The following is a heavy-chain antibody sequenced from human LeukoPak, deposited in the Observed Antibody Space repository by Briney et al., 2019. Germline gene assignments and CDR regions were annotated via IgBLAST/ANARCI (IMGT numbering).Heavy chain of an antibody. CDR1: GFTFTSHF. CDR3: AKEGTVVPATELDY. Sequence: GGSLRLSCAASGFTFTSHFMSWFRQAPGKGLEWIAAISDSGDRTVSVDSVKGRFTISRDNSKNTLYLQMNSLRAEDTAVYYCAKEGTVVPATELDYWGQGTLVTVSS. CDR2: ISDSGDRT. D-gene: IGHD4-23*01. J-gene: IGHJ4*02. V-gene: IGHV3-23*01.